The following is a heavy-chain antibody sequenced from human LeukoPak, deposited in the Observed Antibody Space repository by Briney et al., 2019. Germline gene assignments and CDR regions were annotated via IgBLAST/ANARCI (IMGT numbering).Heavy chain of an antibody. J-gene: IGHJ4*02. CDR3: ARDRPNYYGSDGHYYRRDGDY. D-gene: IGHD3-22*01. V-gene: IGHV3-23*01. Sequence: PGGSLRLSCAASGFTFSIYAMSWVRQAPGKGLQWVSSITSRGESTWYADSVKGRFTITRDNSENTLYLQMHSLRAEDTAVYYCARDRPNYYGSDGHYYRRDGDYWGRGTLVSVSS. CDR1: GFTFSIYA. CDR2: ITSRGEST.